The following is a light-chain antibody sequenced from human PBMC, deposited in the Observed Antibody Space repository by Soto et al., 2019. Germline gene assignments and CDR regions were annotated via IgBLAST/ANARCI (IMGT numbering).Light chain of an antibody. Sequence: DIPLTQSPSFLSAFVGDTVTITCRASQAMSTYLAWYQQKPGKVPKLLIRSASTLQSGVPPRFSGGGSGTEFTLTISTLQPDDSGIYYCQQLNGYQLAFGGGTNVEI. CDR3: QQLNGYQLA. J-gene: IGKJ4*01. V-gene: IGKV1-9*01. CDR2: SAS. CDR1: QAMSTY.